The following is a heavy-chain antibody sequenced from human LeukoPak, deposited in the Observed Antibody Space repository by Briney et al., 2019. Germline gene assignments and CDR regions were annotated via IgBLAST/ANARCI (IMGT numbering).Heavy chain of an antibody. Sequence: GGSLRLSCVASGFTFSSYNMNWVRQAPGKGLEWVSSISTSSSYIYYADSVKGRFTISRDNAKSSLYLQMNSLRAEDTAVYYCARDTRTPGGDVWGKGTTVTISS. J-gene: IGHJ6*04. CDR1: GFTFSSYN. CDR3: ARDTRTPGGDV. V-gene: IGHV3-21*01. D-gene: IGHD1-14*01. CDR2: ISTSSSYI.